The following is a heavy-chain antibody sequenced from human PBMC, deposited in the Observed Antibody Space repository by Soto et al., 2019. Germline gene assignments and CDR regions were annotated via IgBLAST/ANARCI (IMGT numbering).Heavy chain of an antibody. CDR2: IKQDGSEK. V-gene: IGHV3-7*01. Sequence: EVQLVESGGGLVQPGGSLRLSCAASGFTFSRSWMSWVRQAPGKGLEWVANIKQDGSEKYYVDSVKGRFSISRDNAKNSLNLQMNSLRVEDTAVYYCASGIFGVVITPAPYYYYYMDVWGKGTTVNVSS. CDR1: GFTFSRSW. J-gene: IGHJ6*03. D-gene: IGHD3-3*01. CDR3: ASGIFGVVITPAPYYYYYMDV.